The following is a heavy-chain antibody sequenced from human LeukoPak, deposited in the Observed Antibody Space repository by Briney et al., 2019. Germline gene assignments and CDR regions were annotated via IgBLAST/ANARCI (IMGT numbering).Heavy chain of an antibody. V-gene: IGHV4-34*01. CDR1: GGSFSGYY. CDR2: INHSGST. CDR3: ARARGRITIFGVVMFDY. J-gene: IGHJ4*02. D-gene: IGHD3-3*01. Sequence: SETLSLTCAVYGGSFSGYYWSWIRQPPGKGLEWIGEINHSGSTNYNPSLKSRVTISVGTSKNQFSLKLSSVTAADTAVYYCARARGRITIFGVVMFDYWGQGTLVTVSS.